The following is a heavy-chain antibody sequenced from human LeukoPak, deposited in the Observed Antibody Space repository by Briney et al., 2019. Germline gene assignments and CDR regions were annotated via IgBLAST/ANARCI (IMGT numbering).Heavy chain of an antibody. V-gene: IGHV1-8*02. CDR1: GYTFTSYY. CDR3: ARVPRTYSSGTGY. D-gene: IGHD6-19*01. J-gene: IGHJ4*02. CDR2: MNPNSGNT. Sequence: ASVKVSCKASGYTFTSYYMHWVRQAPGQGLEWMGWMNPNSGNTGYAQKFQGRVTMTRNTSISTAHMELSSLRSEDTAVYYCARVPRTYSSGTGYWGQGTLVTVSS.